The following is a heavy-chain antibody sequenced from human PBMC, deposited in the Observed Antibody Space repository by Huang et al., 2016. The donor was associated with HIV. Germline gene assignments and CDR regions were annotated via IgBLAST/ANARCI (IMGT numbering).Heavy chain of an antibody. CDR3: AAGYDTYYDI. V-gene: IGHV1-24*01. CDR2: FGPENGET. CDR1: GYTLTELS. Sequence: QVQLVQSGAAVKKPGASVKVSCKVSGYTLTELSIHWVRQAPGKGLEWSGGFGPENGETIYAQNFQGRVTMTEDTSTDTAYMELHSLRPEDTAVYYCAAGYDTYYDIWGQGTMVIASS. J-gene: IGHJ3*02. D-gene: IGHD2-21*01.